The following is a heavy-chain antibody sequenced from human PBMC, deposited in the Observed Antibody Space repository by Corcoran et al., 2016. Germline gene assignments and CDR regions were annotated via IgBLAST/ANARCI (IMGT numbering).Heavy chain of an antibody. CDR3: ARVEYSSSSHPYGVDV. CDR2: IYYSGST. J-gene: IGHJ6*02. CDR1: GGSISSSSYY. V-gene: IGHV4-39*07. D-gene: IGHD6-6*01. Sequence: QLQLQESGPGLVKPSETLSLTCTVSGGSISSSSYYWGWIRQPPGKGLEWIGSIYYSGSTYYNPSLKSRVTISVDTSKNQFSLELSSVTAADTAGYYCARVEYSSSSHPYGVDVWGQGTTVTVSS.